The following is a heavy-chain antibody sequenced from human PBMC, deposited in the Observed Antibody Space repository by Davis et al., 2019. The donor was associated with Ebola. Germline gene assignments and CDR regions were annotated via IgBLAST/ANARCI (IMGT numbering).Heavy chain of an antibody. CDR2: ITYSGST. D-gene: IGHD6-6*01. CDR3: ARGHTITAVSNWFDP. J-gene: IGHJ5*02. Sequence: SETLSLTCTVSGGSISTYYWTWIRQPPGKGLEYIGYITYSGSTNYNPSLKSPVTISVDASKNQFSLKLSSVTAADTAVYYCARGHTITAVSNWFDPWGQGTLVTVSS. V-gene: IGHV4-59*01. CDR1: GGSISTYY.